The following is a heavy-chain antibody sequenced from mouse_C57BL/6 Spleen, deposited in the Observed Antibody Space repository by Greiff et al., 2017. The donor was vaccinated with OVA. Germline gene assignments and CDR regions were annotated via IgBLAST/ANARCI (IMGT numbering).Heavy chain of an antibody. V-gene: IGHV2-2*01. CDR3: ARTYDYDGAWFAY. CDR1: GFSLTSYG. CDR2: IWSGGST. Sequence: VKLVESGPGLVQPSQSLSITCTVSGFSLTSYGVHWVRQSPGKGLEWLGVIWSGGSTDYNAAFISRLSISKDNSKSQVFFKMNSLQADDTAIYYCARTYDYDGAWFAYWGQGTLVTVSA. J-gene: IGHJ3*01. D-gene: IGHD2-4*01.